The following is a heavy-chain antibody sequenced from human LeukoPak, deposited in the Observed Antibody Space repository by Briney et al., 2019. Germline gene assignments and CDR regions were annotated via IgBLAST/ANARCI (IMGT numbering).Heavy chain of an antibody. J-gene: IGHJ5*02. D-gene: IGHD3-3*01. V-gene: IGHV4-4*09. CDR2: IYTSGRT. CDR1: GGSISSYC. Sequence: PSETLSLTCTVSGGSISSYCWNWVRQPPGKGLEWIGYIYTSGRTDYNPSLKSRVTMSADTAKSQLSMELTFLTAADTAVYYCATSYDAKTAPYDLWGQGTLVTVSS. CDR3: ATSYDAKTAPYDL.